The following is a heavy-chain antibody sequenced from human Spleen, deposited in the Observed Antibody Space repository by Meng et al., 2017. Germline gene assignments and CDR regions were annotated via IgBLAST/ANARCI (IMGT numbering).Heavy chain of an antibody. CDR3: ARDHEWELLSFLDF. V-gene: IGHV3-30*04. CDR1: GFTFSTFA. J-gene: IGHJ4*02. Sequence: GGSLRLSCAASGFTFSTFAMHWVRQAPGKGLEWVAVISFDGNNKFYSDSVKGRFTVSRDNLKNTVYLQMDSLTPEDTSVYYCARDHEWELLSFLDFWGQGTLVTVSS. D-gene: IGHD1-26*01. CDR2: ISFDGNNK.